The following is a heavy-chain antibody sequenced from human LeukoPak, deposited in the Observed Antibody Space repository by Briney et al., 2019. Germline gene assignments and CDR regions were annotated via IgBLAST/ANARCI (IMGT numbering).Heavy chain of an antibody. Sequence: ASVKVSCKASGYTFTSYGISWVRQAPGQGLEWMGWISAYNGNTNYAQKLQGRVTMTTDTSTSTVYMELSSLRSEDTAVYYCAREPGIAVAGTGYWGQGTLVTVSS. J-gene: IGHJ4*02. CDR1: GYTFTSYG. CDR2: ISAYNGNT. V-gene: IGHV1-18*01. D-gene: IGHD6-19*01. CDR3: AREPGIAVAGTGY.